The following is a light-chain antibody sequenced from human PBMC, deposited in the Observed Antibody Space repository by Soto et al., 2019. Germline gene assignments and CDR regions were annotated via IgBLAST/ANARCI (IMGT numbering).Light chain of an antibody. CDR2: DAS. CDR1: QSLSNNR. J-gene: IGKJ2*01. CDR3: QQYYTSRRT. Sequence: VVTQSPGTLSLSPGERATLSCRASQSLSNNRLAWYQQRPGQSPRLLIYDASTRATGIPDRFSGSGSGTDFTLTISRLEPEDFAVYYCQQYYTSRRTFGQGTKLEIK. V-gene: IGKV3-20*01.